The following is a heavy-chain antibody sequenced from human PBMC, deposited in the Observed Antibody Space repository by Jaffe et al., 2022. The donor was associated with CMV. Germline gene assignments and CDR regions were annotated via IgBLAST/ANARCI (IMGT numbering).Heavy chain of an antibody. CDR2: ASYSGNT. Sequence: QLQLQESGPGLVKPSETLSLTCSVSGGAISSLSHFWGWIRQPPGKGLEWIGSASYSGNTFYNSSLKSRVTISVDMSKNHLSLQLISVTAADTAIYYCANGNFYNILTGWGYWGQGTLVTVSS. V-gene: IGHV4-39*02. J-gene: IGHJ4*02. CDR3: ANGNFYNILTGWGY. CDR1: GGAISSLSHF. D-gene: IGHD3-9*01.